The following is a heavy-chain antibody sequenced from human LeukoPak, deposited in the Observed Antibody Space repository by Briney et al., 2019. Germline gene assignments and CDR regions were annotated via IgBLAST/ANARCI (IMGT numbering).Heavy chain of an antibody. V-gene: IGHV1-2*02. Sequence: EASVKVSCKASGYTFTGYYMHWVRQAPGQGLEWMGWINPNSGGTNYAQKFQGRVTMTRDTSISTAYMELSRLRSDDTAVYYCARGLMVRGVNDNWFDPWGQGTLVTVSS. D-gene: IGHD3-10*01. CDR2: INPNSGGT. CDR3: ARGLMVRGVNDNWFDP. CDR1: GYTFTGYY. J-gene: IGHJ5*02.